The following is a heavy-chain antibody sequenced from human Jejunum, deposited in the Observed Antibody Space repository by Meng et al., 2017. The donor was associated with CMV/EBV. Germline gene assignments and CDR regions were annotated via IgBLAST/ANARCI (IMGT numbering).Heavy chain of an antibody. V-gene: IGHV4-34*01. D-gene: IGHD3-10*01. CDR3: ARGGPHQSGFDF. CDR2: INHIANT. J-gene: IGHJ4*02. Sequence: AVYGGSCNIYYWSWIRQPPGKGLEWLGQINHIANTNYNPSLKSRLTMSVDTSKNQFTLNLTSVTAADTAVYYCARGGPHQSGFDFWGQGTLVTVSS. CDR1: GGSCNIYY.